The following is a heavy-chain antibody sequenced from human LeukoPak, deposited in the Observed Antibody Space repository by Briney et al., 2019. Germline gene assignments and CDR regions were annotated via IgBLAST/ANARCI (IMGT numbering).Heavy chain of an antibody. Sequence: SGGSLRLSCAASGFTFSSYSMNWDRQAPGKGLEWVSSISSSSSYIYYADSVKGRFTISRDNAKNSLYLQMNSLRAEDTAVYYCARGIAVAGTDFDYWGQGTLVTVSS. CDR2: ISSSSSYI. J-gene: IGHJ4*02. CDR3: ARGIAVAGTDFDY. V-gene: IGHV3-21*01. CDR1: GFTFSSYS. D-gene: IGHD6-19*01.